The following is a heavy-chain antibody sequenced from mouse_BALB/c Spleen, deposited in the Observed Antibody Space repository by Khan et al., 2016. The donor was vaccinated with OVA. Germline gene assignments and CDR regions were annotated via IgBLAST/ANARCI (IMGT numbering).Heavy chain of an antibody. CDR2: ILPESGST. Sequence: VQLQESGAELMKPGASVKISCKASGYTFNTYWMEWIKQRPGHGLEWIGEILPESGSTNYNEKLKGKATLTADTSSNTAYMQISSLTSEDSAVYYCVRGFWHYGSSSSHYFAYWGQGSTLTVTS. D-gene: IGHD1-1*01. CDR1: GYTFNTYW. V-gene: IGHV1-9*01. J-gene: IGHJ2*01. CDR3: VRGFWHYGSSSSHYFAY.